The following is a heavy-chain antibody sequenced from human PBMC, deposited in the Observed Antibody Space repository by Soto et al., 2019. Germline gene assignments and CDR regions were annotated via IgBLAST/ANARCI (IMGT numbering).Heavy chain of an antibody. V-gene: IGHV3-72*01. Sequence: EVQLVESGGGLVQPGGSLRLSCAASGLIFSDYHMDWVRQAPGKGLEWVGRIRRKANSYTTEYAASVKGRFTISRDESKNSLYLQRNRLKSEDTAVYYCAMLGGWSGGSSGMDVWGQGTTVTVSS. D-gene: IGHD6-19*01. CDR2: IRRKANSYTT. J-gene: IGHJ6*02. CDR1: GLIFSDYH. CDR3: AMLGGWSGGSSGMDV.